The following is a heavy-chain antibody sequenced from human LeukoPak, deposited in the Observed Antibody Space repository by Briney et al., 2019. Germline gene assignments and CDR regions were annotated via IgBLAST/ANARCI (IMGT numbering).Heavy chain of an antibody. D-gene: IGHD3-16*01. Sequence: GGSLRLSCAASRFTFSNYWMSWVRQAPGKGLEWVANIKEDGSEKHYVDSLKGRFTISRDNTKHPLYLEVNSLRAEDTAVYYCGRIAYGNYVWGQGALVTVSS. CDR3: GRIAYGNYV. J-gene: IGHJ4*02. CDR2: IKEDGSEK. CDR1: RFTFSNYW. V-gene: IGHV3-7*05.